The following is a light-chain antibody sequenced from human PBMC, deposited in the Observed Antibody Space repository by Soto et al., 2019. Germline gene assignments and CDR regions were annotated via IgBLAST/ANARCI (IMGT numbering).Light chain of an antibody. CDR1: QSVSNN. CDR2: DAF. J-gene: IGKJ2*01. V-gene: IGKV3-15*01. Sequence: DIVMTQSPATLSVSPGERATLSCRASQSVSNNLAGYQQKVGQAPRLLIYDAFTRAAVIPARFSGSGSGTESTLTISSLQSEDFALYYCQQYNNWPYTFGQGTKLDIK. CDR3: QQYNNWPYT.